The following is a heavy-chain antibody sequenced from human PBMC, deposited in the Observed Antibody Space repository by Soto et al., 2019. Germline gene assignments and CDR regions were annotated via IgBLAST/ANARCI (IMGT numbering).Heavy chain of an antibody. CDR1: GFTFSSYG. CDR2: ISYDGSNK. CDR3: AKQGPTVTKREYYFDY. V-gene: IGHV3-30*18. Sequence: GGSLRLSCAASGFTFSSYGMHWVRQAPGKGLEWVAVISYDGSNKYYADSVKGRFTISRDNSKNTLYLQMNSLRAEDTAVYYCAKQGPTVTKREYYFDYWGQGTLVTVSS. D-gene: IGHD4-4*01. J-gene: IGHJ4*02.